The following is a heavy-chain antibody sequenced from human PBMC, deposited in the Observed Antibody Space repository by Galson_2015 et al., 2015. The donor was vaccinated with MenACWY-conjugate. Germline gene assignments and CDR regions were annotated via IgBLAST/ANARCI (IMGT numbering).Heavy chain of an antibody. CDR2: IYPSGST. D-gene: IGHD5-18*01. CDR1: SGSISSYF. V-gene: IGHV4-59*08. Sequence: ETLSLTCTVSSGSISSYFWSWIRQPPGKGLEWIGHIYPSGSTNYSPSLKSRITISVDTSKKQFSLKLTSVTAADTAVYYCARLRDFFGYGRAFDSWGQGTLVTVSS. J-gene: IGHJ4*02. CDR3: ARLRDFFGYGRAFDS.